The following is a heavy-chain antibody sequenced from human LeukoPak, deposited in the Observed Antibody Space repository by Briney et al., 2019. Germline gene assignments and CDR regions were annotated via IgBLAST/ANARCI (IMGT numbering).Heavy chain of an antibody. CDR3: ARATTTNLPDY. Sequence: ASVKVSCKASGYTFTSYGISWVRQAPGQGLEWMGWISAYNGNTNYAQKLQGRVTMTIDTSTSTAYMELRSLRSDGTAVYYCARATTTNLPDYWGQGTLVTVSS. J-gene: IGHJ4*02. D-gene: IGHD5-12*01. V-gene: IGHV1-18*01. CDR1: GYTFTSYG. CDR2: ISAYNGNT.